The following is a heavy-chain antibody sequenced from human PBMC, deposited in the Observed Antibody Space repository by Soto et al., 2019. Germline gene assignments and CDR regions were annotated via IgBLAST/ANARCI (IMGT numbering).Heavy chain of an antibody. CDR2: IYHSGST. CDR1: GGSISSGGYS. CDR3: ARGERVHGGDCFDY. J-gene: IGHJ4*02. Sequence: QLQLQESGSGLVEPSQTLSLTCAVSGGSISSGGYSWSWIRQPPGKGLEWIGYIYHSGSTYYNPSLKSRVTISVDRSKNQFSLKLSSVTAADTAVYYCARGERVHGGDCFDYWGQGTLVTVSS. V-gene: IGHV4-30-2*01. D-gene: IGHD2-21*01.